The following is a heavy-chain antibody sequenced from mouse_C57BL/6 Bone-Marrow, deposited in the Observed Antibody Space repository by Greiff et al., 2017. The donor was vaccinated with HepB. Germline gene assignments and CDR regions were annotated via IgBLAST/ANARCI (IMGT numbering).Heavy chain of an antibody. CDR3: AYGSQGDWYFDV. V-gene: IGHV1-76*01. D-gene: IGHD1-1*01. CDR2: IYPGSGNT. Sequence: VQLQQSGPVLVKPGPSVKISCKASGFTFTDYYMHWVKQRPGQGLEWIARIYPGSGNTYYNEKFKGKATLTAEKSSSTAYMQLSSLTSEDSAVYFCAYGSQGDWYFDVWGTGTTVTVSS. J-gene: IGHJ1*03. CDR1: GFTFTDYY.